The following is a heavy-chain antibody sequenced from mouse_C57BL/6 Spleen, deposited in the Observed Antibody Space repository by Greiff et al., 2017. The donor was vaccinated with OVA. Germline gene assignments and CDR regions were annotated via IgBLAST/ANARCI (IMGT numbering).Heavy chain of an antibody. V-gene: IGHV1-15*01. CDR2: IDPETGGT. D-gene: IGHD2-3*01. J-gene: IGHJ2*01. CDR3: TREGYDGYSLDY. CDR1: GYTFTDYE. Sequence: QVQLQQSGAELVRPGASVTLSCKASGYTFTDYEMHWVKQTPVHGLEWIGAIDPETGGTAYNQKFKGKAILTADKSSSTAYMELRSLTAEDSAVYYCTREGYDGYSLDYWGQGTTLTVSS.